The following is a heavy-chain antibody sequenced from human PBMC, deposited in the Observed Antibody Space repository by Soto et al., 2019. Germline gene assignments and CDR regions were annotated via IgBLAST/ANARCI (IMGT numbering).Heavy chain of an antibody. V-gene: IGHV4-59*01. Sequence: SETLSLTCTVSGGSISSYYWSWIRQPPGKGLEWIGYIYYSGSTNYNPSLKSRVAISVDTSKNQFSLKLSSVTAADTAVYYCASVGRGDYFDYWGQGTLVTVSS. J-gene: IGHJ4*02. CDR3: ASVGRGDYFDY. D-gene: IGHD2-15*01. CDR2: IYYSGST. CDR1: GGSISSYY.